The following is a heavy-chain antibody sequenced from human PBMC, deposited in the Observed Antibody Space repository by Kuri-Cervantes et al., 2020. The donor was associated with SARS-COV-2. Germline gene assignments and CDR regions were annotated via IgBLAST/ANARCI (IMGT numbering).Heavy chain of an antibody. Sequence: GESLKILCAASGFTFTDYWMSWVRQATGKGLEWVGNVRPDGNSKGYVDAVKGRFTISRDNAKSSPYLQMDSLSAEDTAVYYCARDDRAGHFDVWGQGTMVTVSS. CDR2: VRPDGNSK. J-gene: IGHJ3*01. CDR3: ARDDRAGHFDV. D-gene: IGHD3-10*01. V-gene: IGHV3-7*03. CDR1: GFTFTDYW.